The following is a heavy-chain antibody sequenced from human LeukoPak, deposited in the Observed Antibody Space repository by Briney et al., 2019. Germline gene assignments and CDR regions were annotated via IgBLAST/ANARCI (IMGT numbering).Heavy chain of an antibody. V-gene: IGHV4-59*08. D-gene: IGHD2/OR15-2a*01. CDR3: AGHHPRNTVDF. J-gene: IGHJ4*02. CDR2: IYYSGST. CDR1: GGSINSYY. Sequence: SETLSLTCTVSGGSINSYYWNWIRQPPGKGLEWIGYIYYSGSTNYNPSLMSRLTISVDTSKKHFSLKLSSVTAADTAVYYCAGHHPRNTVDFWGQGTLVTVSS.